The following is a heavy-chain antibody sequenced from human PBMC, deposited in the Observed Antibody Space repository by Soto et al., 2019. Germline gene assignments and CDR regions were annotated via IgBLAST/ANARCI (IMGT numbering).Heavy chain of an antibody. CDR1: GYTFNSHG. CDR2: INTYSGNT. CDR3: ARGPGCATKPYYYYAMDV. Sequence: QVHLVQSGGEVKKPGTSVKVSCKASGYTFNSHGISWVRQAPGQGLEWMGWINTYSGNTNYAQKFQGRVTMTTSTPTNTTYLELRSLRSDDTAVYYCARGPGCATKPYYYYAMDVWGQGTPITVSS. J-gene: IGHJ6*01. D-gene: IGHD1-26*01. V-gene: IGHV1-18*04.